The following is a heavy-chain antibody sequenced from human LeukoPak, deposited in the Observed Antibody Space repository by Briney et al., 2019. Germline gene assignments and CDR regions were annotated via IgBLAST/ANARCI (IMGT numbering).Heavy chain of an antibody. J-gene: IGHJ4*02. V-gene: IGHV3-48*03. Sequence: QPGGSLRLSCAASGFTFSSYEMNWVRQAPGKGLEWVSYISSSGSTIYYADSVKGRFTISRDNAKNSLYLQMNSLRAEDTAVYYCATAPGYYYDSSGPDYWGQGTLVTVSS. D-gene: IGHD3-22*01. CDR1: GFTFSSYE. CDR2: ISSSGSTI. CDR3: ATAPGYYYDSSGPDY.